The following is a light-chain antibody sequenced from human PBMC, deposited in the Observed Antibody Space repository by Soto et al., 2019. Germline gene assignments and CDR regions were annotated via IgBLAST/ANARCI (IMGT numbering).Light chain of an antibody. Sequence: DIQMTQSPSTLSASVGDRVAITCRASQSISTYLAWYQQKPGKAPKLLIYKASTLESGVPSRFSGSGSGTEFTLTISSLQPDDFGRYYCQQYYDYPWTFGQGTKVDIK. CDR2: KAS. J-gene: IGKJ1*01. CDR3: QQYYDYPWT. CDR1: QSISTY. V-gene: IGKV1-5*03.